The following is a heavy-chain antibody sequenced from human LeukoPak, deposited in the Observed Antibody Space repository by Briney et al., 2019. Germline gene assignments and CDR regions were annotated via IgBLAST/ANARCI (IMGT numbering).Heavy chain of an antibody. CDR1: GYTFTSYA. Sequence: ASVKVSCKASGYTFTSYAMHWVRQAPGQRLEWMGWINAGNGNTKYSQKFQGRVTITRDTSASTAYMELSSLRSEDTAVYYCARDGTASAYYYYYGMDVWGQGTTVTVSS. D-gene: IGHD1-26*01. CDR3: ARDGTASAYYYYYGMDV. V-gene: IGHV1-3*01. J-gene: IGHJ6*02. CDR2: INAGNGNT.